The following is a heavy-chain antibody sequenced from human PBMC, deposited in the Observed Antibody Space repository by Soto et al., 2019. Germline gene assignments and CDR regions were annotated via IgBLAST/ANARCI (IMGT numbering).Heavy chain of an antibody. CDR3: ARDLHVVVPSLYYYYGMDV. D-gene: IGHD2-2*01. CDR2: INPSGGST. V-gene: IGHV1-46*01. J-gene: IGHJ6*02. CDR1: GYTFTSYY. Sequence: ASVKVSCKASGYTFTSYYMHWVRQAPGQGREWMGIINPSGGSTSYAQKFQGRVTMTRDTSTSTVYMELSSLRSEDTAVYYCARDLHVVVPSLYYYYGMDVWGQGTTVTVSS.